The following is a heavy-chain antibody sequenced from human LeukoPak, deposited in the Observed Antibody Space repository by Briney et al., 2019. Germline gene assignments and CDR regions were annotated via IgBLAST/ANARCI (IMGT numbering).Heavy chain of an antibody. V-gene: IGHV3-74*03. D-gene: IGHD7-27*01. Sequence: GGSLRLSCAASGFTFSSHWMHWVRQAPGKGLVWVSRINGDGSNTTYADSVKGRFTISRDNAKNTLYLQMNSLRAEDTAVYYCAKDKHNWGCDYWGQGTLVTVSS. CDR3: AKDKHNWGCDY. J-gene: IGHJ4*02. CDR1: GFTFSSHW. CDR2: INGDGSNT.